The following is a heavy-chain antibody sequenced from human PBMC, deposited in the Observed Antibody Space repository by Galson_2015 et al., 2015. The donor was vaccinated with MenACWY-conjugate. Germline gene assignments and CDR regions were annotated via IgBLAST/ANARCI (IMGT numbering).Heavy chain of an antibody. J-gene: IGHJ4*02. D-gene: IGHD6-19*01. Sequence: ETLSLTCTVSGGSISSSSYYWGWIRQPPGKGLEWIGSINYSGSTYYNPSLKSRVTISVDTSKNQFSLKLSSVTAADTAVYYCARHNSSGWSQGYYFDYWGQGTLVTVSS. CDR3: ARHNSSGWSQGYYFDY. V-gene: IGHV4-39*01. CDR2: INYSGST. CDR1: GGSISSSSYY.